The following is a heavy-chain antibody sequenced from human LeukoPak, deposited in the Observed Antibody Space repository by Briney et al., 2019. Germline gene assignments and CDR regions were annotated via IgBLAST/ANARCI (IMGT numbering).Heavy chain of an antibody. CDR3: AKDLSSGLYYFDY. D-gene: IGHD6-19*01. V-gene: IGHV3-23*01. CDR2: ISTSGGST. Sequence: GESLKISCKGSGYSFSSYAMSWVRQAPGKGLEWVSAISTSGGSTYYADSVKGRFTVSRDNSKNMLYLQMNSLRAEDTAVYYCAKDLSSGLYYFDYWGQGTLVTVSS. J-gene: IGHJ4*02. CDR1: GYSFSSYA.